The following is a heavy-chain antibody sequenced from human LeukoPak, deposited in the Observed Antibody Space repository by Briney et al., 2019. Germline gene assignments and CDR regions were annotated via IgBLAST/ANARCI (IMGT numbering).Heavy chain of an antibody. V-gene: IGHV3-30-3*01. CDR1: GFTFSSYA. J-gene: IGHJ4*02. D-gene: IGHD2-21*02. CDR2: ISYDGSNK. Sequence: GGSLRLSCAASGFTFSSYAMHWVRQAPGKGLEWVAVISYDGSNKYYADSVKGRFTISRDNSKNTLYLQMNSLRAEDTAVYYCAKPIAYCGGDCYAGDFDYWGQGTLVTVSS. CDR3: AKPIAYCGGDCYAGDFDY.